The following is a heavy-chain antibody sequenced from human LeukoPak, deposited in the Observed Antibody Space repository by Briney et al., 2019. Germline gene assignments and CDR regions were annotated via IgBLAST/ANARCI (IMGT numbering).Heavy chain of an antibody. D-gene: IGHD2-2*01. J-gene: IGHJ4*02. V-gene: IGHV1-2*02. Sequence: ASVKVSCKASGYTFTDYYMHWVRQAPGQGFEWMGWINPNDGDTNYAQKFQGRVTMTRDTSISTAHMEVSRLRSDDTAVYYCARANLLYCSSTTCLFDYWGQGTLVTASS. CDR2: INPNDGDT. CDR1: GYTFTDYY. CDR3: ARANLLYCSSTTCLFDY.